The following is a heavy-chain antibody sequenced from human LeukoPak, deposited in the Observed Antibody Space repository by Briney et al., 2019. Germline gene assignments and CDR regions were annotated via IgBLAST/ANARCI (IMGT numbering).Heavy chain of an antibody. Sequence: PSETLSLTCTVSGGSISSYYWSWIRQPPGKGLEWIGYIYYSGSTNYNPSLKSRVTISVDTSKNQFSLKLSSVTAVDTAVYYCARGWEAFDIWGQGTMVTVSS. J-gene: IGHJ3*02. CDR1: GGSISSYY. V-gene: IGHV4-59*01. D-gene: IGHD1-26*01. CDR2: IYYSGST. CDR3: ARGWEAFDI.